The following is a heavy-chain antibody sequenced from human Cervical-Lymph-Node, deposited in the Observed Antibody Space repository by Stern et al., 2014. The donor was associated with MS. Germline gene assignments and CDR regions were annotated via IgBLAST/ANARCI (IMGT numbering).Heavy chain of an antibody. J-gene: IGHJ4*02. V-gene: IGHV4-59*08. CDR3: ARSGGVHGGASFES. D-gene: IGHD3-16*01. CDR2: IHFGGST. Sequence: VQLVESGPGLVKPSETLSLTCTVSGDSIDPYYWSWIRQPPGKGLEWIGFIHFGGSTNYSPSLRIRPTFSGNRPKNHFFRNLTSLTAADTAVYYCARSGGVHGGASFESWGQGTLVTVSS. CDR1: GDSIDPYY.